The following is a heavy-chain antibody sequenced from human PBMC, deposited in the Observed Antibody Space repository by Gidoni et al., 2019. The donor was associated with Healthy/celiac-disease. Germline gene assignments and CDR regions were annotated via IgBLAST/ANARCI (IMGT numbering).Heavy chain of an antibody. CDR2: INPNSGGT. CDR1: GYTFTGYY. Sequence: QVQLVQSGAEVKKPGASVKVSCKASGYTFTGYYMHWVRQAPGQGLEWMGRINPNSGGTNYAQKFQGRVTMTRDTSISTAYMELSRLRSDDTAVYYCARLNDVDQRYYGMDVWGQGTTVTVSS. V-gene: IGHV1-2*06. D-gene: IGHD1-1*01. CDR3: ARLNDVDQRYYGMDV. J-gene: IGHJ6*02.